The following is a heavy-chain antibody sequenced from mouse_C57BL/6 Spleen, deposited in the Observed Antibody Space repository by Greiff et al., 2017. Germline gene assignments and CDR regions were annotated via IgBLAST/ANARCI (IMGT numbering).Heavy chain of an antibody. CDR1: GFTFSSYG. Sequence: EVKLMESGGDLVKPGGSLKLSCAASGFTFSSYGMSWVRQTPDKRLEWVATISSGGSYTYYPDSVKGRFTISRDNAKNTLYLQMSSLKSEDTAMXYCARHYYGSSYYFDYWGQGTTLTVSS. D-gene: IGHD1-1*01. CDR3: ARHYYGSSYYFDY. V-gene: IGHV5-6*01. CDR2: ISSGGSYT. J-gene: IGHJ2*01.